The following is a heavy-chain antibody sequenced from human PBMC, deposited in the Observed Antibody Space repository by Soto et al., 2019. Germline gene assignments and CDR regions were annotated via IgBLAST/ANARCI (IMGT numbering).Heavy chain of an antibody. J-gene: IGHJ4*02. Sequence: EVQLLESGGGLVQPGGSLRPTCVGSGFTFRNQDMRWVRQAPGKGLEWVSGISGRGGVTYYADSVKGRFTISRDNSKNTLYLQMNNLRANDTAVYYCAKDRQFRSYYESAGHYNDWGQGTLVTVSS. CDR1: GFTFRNQD. D-gene: IGHD3-22*01. V-gene: IGHV3-23*01. CDR3: AKDRQFRSYYESAGHYND. CDR2: ISGRGGVT.